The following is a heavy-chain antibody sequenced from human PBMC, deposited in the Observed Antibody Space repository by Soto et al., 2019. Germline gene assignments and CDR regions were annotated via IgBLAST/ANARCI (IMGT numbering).Heavy chain of an antibody. Sequence: EVQLVESGGGLVQPGGSLRLSCAASGFTFSNYEMHWVRQVTGKGLEWVSGIGTAGDTKYVGSVKGRFTISRDDAKNSLYLQMNSLRAEDTAVYYCAGRRQVINDYYGLADWGQGTTVLVSS. CDR3: AGRRQVINDYYGLAD. V-gene: IGHV3-13*01. CDR2: IGTAGDT. D-gene: IGHD2-21*01. CDR1: GFTFSNYE. J-gene: IGHJ6*02.